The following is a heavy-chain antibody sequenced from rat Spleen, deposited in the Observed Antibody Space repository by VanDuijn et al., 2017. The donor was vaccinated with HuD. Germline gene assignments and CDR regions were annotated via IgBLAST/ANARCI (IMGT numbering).Heavy chain of an antibody. CDR1: GFNFSDYA. J-gene: IGHJ2*01. Sequence: EVQLAESGGGLVQPGNSLKLSCAASGFNFSDYAMAWVRQSPKKGLEWVTTIIFDGSSTYYRDSVKGRFTFSRDNAKSTLYLQMDGLRSEDTATYYCATLTGKYDGYNYFDYGGQGVMVTVSS. CDR2: IIFDGSST. V-gene: IGHV5S10*01. D-gene: IGHD1-9*01. CDR3: ATLTGKYDGYNYFDY.